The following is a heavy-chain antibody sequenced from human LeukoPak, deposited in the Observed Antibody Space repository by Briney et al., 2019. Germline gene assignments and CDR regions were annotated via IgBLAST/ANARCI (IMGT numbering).Heavy chain of an antibody. D-gene: IGHD1-7*01. CDR3: ARVEDWNYWFDP. Sequence: ASVKVSCKASGYTFTGYYMHWVRQAPGQGPEWMGWINPNSGGTNYAQKFQGRVTMTRDTSISTAYMELSRLRSDDTAVYYCARVEDWNYWFDPWGQGTLVTVSS. CDR1: GYTFTGYY. J-gene: IGHJ5*02. V-gene: IGHV1-2*02. CDR2: INPNSGGT.